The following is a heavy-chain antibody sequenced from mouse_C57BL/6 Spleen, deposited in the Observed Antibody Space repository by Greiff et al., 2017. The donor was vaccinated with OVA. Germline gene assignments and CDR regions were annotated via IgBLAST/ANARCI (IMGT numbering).Heavy chain of an antibody. CDR1: CYTFPSYW. J-gene: IGHJ4*01. CDR3: AGYDSFYAMDY. Sequence: QVQLQQPGTELVKPGASVKLSCKASCYTFPSYWMHWVKQRPGQGREWIGNINPSNGGTNYNEKFKSKATLTVDKSSSTAYMQLSSLTSEDAAVYYCAGYDSFYAMDYWGQGTSVTVSS. D-gene: IGHD2-12*01. V-gene: IGHV1-53*01. CDR2: INPSNGGT.